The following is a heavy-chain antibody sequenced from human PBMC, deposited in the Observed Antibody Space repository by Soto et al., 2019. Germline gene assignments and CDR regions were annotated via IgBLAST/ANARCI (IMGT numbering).Heavy chain of an antibody. V-gene: IGHV3-66*01. CDR2: LYSGGST. Sequence: EVQLVESGGGLVQPGGSLRLSCAASGFTVSSNYMSWVRQAPGKGLEWVSVLYSGGSTYYAASVKGRFTISRDHSKNHLHLQMNSLRAEGTAVYYCARGMVRGLYPEHFQHSGQGTLVT. J-gene: IGHJ1*01. CDR1: GFTVSSNY. CDR3: ARGMVRGLYPEHFQH. D-gene: IGHD3-10*01.